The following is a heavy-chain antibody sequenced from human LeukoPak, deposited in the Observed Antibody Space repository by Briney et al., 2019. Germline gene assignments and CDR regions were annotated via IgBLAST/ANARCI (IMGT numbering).Heavy chain of an antibody. D-gene: IGHD3-3*01. CDR1: GFTLSSYG. CDR3: AKGYYDFWSGYYYYYYMDV. Sequence: GGSLRLSCAASGFTLSSYGMHWVRQAPGKGLEWVAVIWYDGSNKYYADSVKGRFTISRDNSKNTLYLQMNSLRAEDTAVYYCAKGYYDFWSGYYYYYYMDVWGKGTTVTVSS. V-gene: IGHV3-33*06. J-gene: IGHJ6*03. CDR2: IWYDGSNK.